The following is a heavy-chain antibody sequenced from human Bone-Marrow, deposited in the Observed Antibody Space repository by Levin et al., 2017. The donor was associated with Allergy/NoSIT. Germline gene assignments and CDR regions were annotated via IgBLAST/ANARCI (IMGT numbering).Heavy chain of an antibody. CDR1: GFSFGDFA. J-gene: IGHJ3*02. D-gene: IGHD6-19*01. Sequence: GGSLRLSCAASGFSFGDFAIHWVRQTPGKGLEWVAGINWNSGSIGYADAVKGRFVLSRDNAKNSLYLQMHSLRVEDTGFYYCVKDIFQHNTGWYQSAFDIWGQGTMVTVS. CDR3: VKDIFQHNTGWYQSAFDI. CDR2: INWNSGSI. V-gene: IGHV3-9*01.